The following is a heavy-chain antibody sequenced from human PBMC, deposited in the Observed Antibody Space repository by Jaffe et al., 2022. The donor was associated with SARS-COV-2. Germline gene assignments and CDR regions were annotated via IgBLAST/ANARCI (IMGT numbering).Heavy chain of an antibody. CDR2: ISSSSSTI. CDR3: ARGKLGGLHGDSGY. J-gene: IGHJ4*02. Sequence: EVQLVESGGGLVQPGGSLRLSCAASGFTFSSYSMNWVRQAPGKGLEWVSYISSSSSTIYYADSVKGRFTISRDNAKNSLYLQMNSLRAEDTAVYYCARGKLGGLHGDSGYWGQGTLVTVSS. CDR1: GFTFSSYS. D-gene: IGHD1-26*01. V-gene: IGHV3-48*01.